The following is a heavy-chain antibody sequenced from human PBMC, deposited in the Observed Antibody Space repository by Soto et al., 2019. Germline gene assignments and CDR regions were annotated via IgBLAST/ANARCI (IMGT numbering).Heavy chain of an antibody. D-gene: IGHD2-15*01. V-gene: IGHV1-69*01. J-gene: IGHJ6*02. CDR1: GGTFSSYA. Sequence: QVQLVQSGAEVKKPVSSVKVSCKASGGTFSSYAISWVRQAPGQGLEWMGGIIPIFGTANYAQKFQGRVTITADESTSTAYMELSSLRCEDTAVYYCASARVGYCSGGSCYTYYYGMDVWGQGTTVTVSS. CDR3: ASARVGYCSGGSCYTYYYGMDV. CDR2: IIPIFGTA.